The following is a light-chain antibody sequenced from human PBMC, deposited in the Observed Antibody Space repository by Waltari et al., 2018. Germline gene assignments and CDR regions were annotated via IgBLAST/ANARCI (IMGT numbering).Light chain of an antibody. J-gene: IGKJ3*01. CDR2: AAS. V-gene: IGKV1D-12*01. CDR3: QQATSFPIT. Sequence: DIQMTQSPSSVSASVGDRVTITCRASQGISICLAWYQQKPGKAPKLLIYAASSLQSGVPSRFSGSGSGTDFTLTINSLQPEDFATYYCQQATSFPITFGPGTKVDIK. CDR1: QGISIC.